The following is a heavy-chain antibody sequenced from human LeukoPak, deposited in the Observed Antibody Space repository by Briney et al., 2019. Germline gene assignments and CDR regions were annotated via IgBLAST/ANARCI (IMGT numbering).Heavy chain of an antibody. V-gene: IGHV1-69*06. Sequence: SVKVSCKASGGTFSSYAISWVRQAPGQGLEWMGGIIPIFGTANYAQKFQGGVTITADKSTSTAYMELSSLRSEDTAVYYCARVGRYCSSTSCSLQWFDPWGQGTLVTVSS. CDR2: IIPIFGTA. D-gene: IGHD2-2*01. CDR3: ARVGRYCSSTSCSLQWFDP. CDR1: GGTFSSYA. J-gene: IGHJ5*02.